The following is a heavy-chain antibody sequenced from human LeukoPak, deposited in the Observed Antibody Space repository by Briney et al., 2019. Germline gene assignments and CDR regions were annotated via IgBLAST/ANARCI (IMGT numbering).Heavy chain of an antibody. CDR3: ARRRGGSSSWYYFDY. CDR2: IYPGDSDT. CDR1: GYSFTSYW. J-gene: IGHJ4*02. D-gene: IGHD6-13*01. V-gene: IGHV5-51*01. Sequence: GESLKISCKGSGYSFTSYWIGWVRQMPGKGLEWMGIIYPGDSDTTYSPSFQGQVTISADKSTSTAYLQWSSLKASDTAMYYCARRRGGSSSWYYFDYWGQGTLVTVSS.